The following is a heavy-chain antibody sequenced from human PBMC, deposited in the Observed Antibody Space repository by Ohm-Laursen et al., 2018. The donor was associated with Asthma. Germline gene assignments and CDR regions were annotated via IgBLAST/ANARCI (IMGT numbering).Heavy chain of an antibody. J-gene: IGHJ4*02. CDR3: AKDYSYGDYLFDY. D-gene: IGHD4-17*01. CDR1: GLPFSNFW. CDR2: IYPDGGEK. V-gene: IGHV3-7*01. Sequence: SLRLSCAASGLPFSNFWMSWVRQAPGKGLEWVANIYPDGGEKYYVDSVDGRFTISRDNAKNSLYLQMNSLRAEDTAVYYCAKDYSYGDYLFDYWGQGTLVTVSS.